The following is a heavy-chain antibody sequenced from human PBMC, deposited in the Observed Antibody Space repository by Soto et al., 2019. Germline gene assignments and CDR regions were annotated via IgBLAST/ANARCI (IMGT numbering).Heavy chain of an antibody. CDR2: INPNSCGT. D-gene: IGHD1-7*01. V-gene: IGHV1-2*02. CDR1: GYPFTGYY. CDR3: ATDPALELHGRRHYYYYYCMGV. J-gene: IGHJ6*02. Sequence: ASVKISCKASGYPFTGYYMHWVRQAPGQGLEWMGWINPNSCGTNYAQKFQGRVIMTRDTAIGTAYLELSRLRSDDTAVYYCATDPALELHGRRHYYYYYCMGVCRQRNTVT.